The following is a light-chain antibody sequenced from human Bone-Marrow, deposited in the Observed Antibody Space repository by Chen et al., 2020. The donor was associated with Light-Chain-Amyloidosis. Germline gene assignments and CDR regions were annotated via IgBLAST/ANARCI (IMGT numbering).Light chain of an antibody. CDR3: QQYDSLPLT. Sequence: DIQMTQSPSSLSACVGDRVTITCQANQDIDNYLNWYQQKPGKAPNLLIYDASNLETGVPSRFSGRGSGTHFTLTISSLQPEDFATYFCQQYDSLPLTFGGGTKIETK. J-gene: IGKJ4*01. V-gene: IGKV1-33*01. CDR2: DAS. CDR1: QDIDNY.